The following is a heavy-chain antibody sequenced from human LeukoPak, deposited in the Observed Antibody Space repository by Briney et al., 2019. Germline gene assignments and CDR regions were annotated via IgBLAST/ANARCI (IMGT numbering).Heavy chain of an antibody. Sequence: PGGSLRLSCAASGFTFSSYAMHWVRQAPGKGLEWVAVISYDGSNKYYADSVKGRFTISRDNSKNTLYLQMNSLRAEDTAVYYCAKEQWELVDAFDIWGQGTMVTVSS. D-gene: IGHD1-26*01. CDR2: ISYDGSNK. CDR1: GFTFSSYA. J-gene: IGHJ3*02. V-gene: IGHV3-30-3*01. CDR3: AKEQWELVDAFDI.